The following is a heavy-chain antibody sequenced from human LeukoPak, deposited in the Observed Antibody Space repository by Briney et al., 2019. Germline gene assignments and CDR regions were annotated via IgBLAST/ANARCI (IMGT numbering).Heavy chain of an antibody. CDR3: VRGDYGDYTLFDY. CDR1: AFTVSSNY. Sequence: AGGSLRLSCAASAFTVSSNYMSRVRQAPGKGLEWVSVIYSGGSTYYADSVKGRFTISRDNSKNTLYLQMNSLRAEDTAVYYCVRGDYGDYTLFDYWGRGTLVTVSS. CDR2: IYSGGST. J-gene: IGHJ4*02. V-gene: IGHV3-53*01. D-gene: IGHD4-17*01.